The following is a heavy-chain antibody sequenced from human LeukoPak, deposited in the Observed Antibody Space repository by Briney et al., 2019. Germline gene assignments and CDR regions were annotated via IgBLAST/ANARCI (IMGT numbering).Heavy chain of an antibody. CDR3: TGEDWGAVA. V-gene: IGHV3-7*04. D-gene: IGHD7-27*01. CDR1: GITFSNYR. Sequence: GGSLRLSCAASGITFSNYRMSWVRQAPGKGLEWAANIKQDGSEKYYVDSVKGRFSISRDNAKSSLNLEMNSLRAEDTAVYFCTGEDWGAVAWGQGTLVTVSS. J-gene: IGHJ5*02. CDR2: IKQDGSEK.